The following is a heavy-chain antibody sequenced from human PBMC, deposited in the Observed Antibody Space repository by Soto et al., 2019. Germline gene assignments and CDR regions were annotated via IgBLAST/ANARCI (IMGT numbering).Heavy chain of an antibody. J-gene: IGHJ4*02. CDR3: AKTSYYDSSGYYSPPFDY. D-gene: IGHD3-22*01. CDR2: ISYDGSNK. CDR1: GFTFSGSA. V-gene: IGHV3-30*18. Sequence: VQLVESGGGLVQPGGSLKLSCAASGFTFSGSAMHWVRQASGKGLEWVAVISYDGSNKYYADSVKGRFTISRDNSKNTLYLQMNSLRAEDTAVYYCAKTSYYDSSGYYSPPFDYWGQGTLVTVSS.